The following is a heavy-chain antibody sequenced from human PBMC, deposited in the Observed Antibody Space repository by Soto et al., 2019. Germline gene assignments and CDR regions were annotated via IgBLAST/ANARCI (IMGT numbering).Heavy chain of an antibody. D-gene: IGHD4-17*01. CDR1: GFTVSNTD. J-gene: IGHJ3*02. V-gene: IGHV3-66*01. Sequence: GGSLRLSCAASGFTVSNTDMSWVRQAPGKGLEWVSVIYSGGNIYYADSVKGRFTISRDNSRNTLYLQMNSLRAEDTAVYYCARGRNGAAGAFDIWGQGTMVTVSS. CDR3: ARGRNGAAGAFDI. CDR2: IYSGGNI.